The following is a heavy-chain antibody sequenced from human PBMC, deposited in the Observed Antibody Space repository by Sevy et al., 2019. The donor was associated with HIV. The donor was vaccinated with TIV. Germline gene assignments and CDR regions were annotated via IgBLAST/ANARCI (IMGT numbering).Heavy chain of an antibody. Sequence: GGSLRLSCAASGFTVSSNYMSWVRQAPGKGLEWVSVIYSVGSTYYADSVKGRFTISRDNSKNTLYLQMNSLRAEDTAVYYCARDFYYGSGSYDYWGQGTLVTVSS. V-gene: IGHV3-66*02. CDR1: GFTVSSNY. CDR3: ARDFYYGSGSYDY. CDR2: IYSVGST. J-gene: IGHJ4*02. D-gene: IGHD3-10*01.